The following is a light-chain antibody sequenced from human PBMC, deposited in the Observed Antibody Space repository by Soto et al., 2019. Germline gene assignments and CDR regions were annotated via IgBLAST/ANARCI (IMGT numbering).Light chain of an antibody. Sequence: QSALTQPASVSGSPGQAITISFTGTSSDIGGYSYVSWYQQHPGKVPKLMIYDVTNRPSGVSNRFSGSKSGNAASLTISGLQPEDEADYYCSSYTSNDTRIFGGGTKLTVL. CDR1: SSDIGGYSY. J-gene: IGLJ1*01. CDR2: DVT. V-gene: IGLV2-14*03. CDR3: SSYTSNDTRI.